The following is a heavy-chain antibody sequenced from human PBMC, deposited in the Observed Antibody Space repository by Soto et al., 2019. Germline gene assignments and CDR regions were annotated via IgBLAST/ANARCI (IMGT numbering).Heavy chain of an antibody. V-gene: IGHV3-33*06. CDR2: IWYDGSNK. CDR3: AKGRSYYYYYGVDV. CDR1: GFTFSSYG. J-gene: IGHJ6*02. Sequence: GGSLRLSCAASGFTFSSYGMHRVRQAPGKGLEWVAVIWYDGSNKYYADSVKGRFTISRDNSKSTLYLQMNSLRAEDTALYYCAKGRSYYYYYGVDVWGQGTTVTVSS.